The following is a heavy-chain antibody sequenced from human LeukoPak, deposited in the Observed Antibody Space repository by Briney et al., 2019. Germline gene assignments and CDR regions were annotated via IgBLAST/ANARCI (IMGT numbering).Heavy chain of an antibody. J-gene: IGHJ4*02. Sequence: SETLSLTCAVYGGSFSGYYWSWIRQPPGKGLEWIGYIYYSGSTNYNPSLKSRVTISVDTSKNQFSLKLSSVTAADTAVYYCARRYSSSFDYWGQGTLVTVSS. D-gene: IGHD6-13*01. V-gene: IGHV4-59*08. CDR2: IYYSGST. CDR3: ARRYSSSFDY. CDR1: GGSFSGYY.